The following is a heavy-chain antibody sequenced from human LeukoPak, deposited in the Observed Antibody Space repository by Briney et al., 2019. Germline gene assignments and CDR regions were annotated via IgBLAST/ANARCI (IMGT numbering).Heavy chain of an antibody. CDR3: ARDRDGYNQRRGDC. CDR1: GGSFSGYY. CDR2: INHSGST. V-gene: IGHV4-34*01. J-gene: IGHJ4*02. D-gene: IGHD5-24*01. Sequence: PSETLSLTCAVYGGSFSGYYWSWIRQPPGKGLEWIGEINHSGSTNYNPSLKSRVTISVDTSKNQFSLKLSSVTAADTAVYYCARDRDGYNQRRGDCWGQGTLVTVSS.